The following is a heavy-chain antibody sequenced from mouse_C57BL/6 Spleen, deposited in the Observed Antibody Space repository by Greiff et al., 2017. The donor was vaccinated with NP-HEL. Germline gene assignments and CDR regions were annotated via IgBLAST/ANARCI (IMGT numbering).Heavy chain of an antibody. CDR2: IDPSDSYT. Sequence: QVQLQQSGAELVKPGASVKLSCKASGYTFTSYWMQWVKQRPGQGLEWIGEIDPSDSYTNYNQKFKGKATLTVDTSSSTAYMQLSSLTSEDSAVYYCARRATWDYWGQGTTLTVSS. J-gene: IGHJ2*01. D-gene: IGHD3-1*01. CDR3: ARRATWDY. CDR1: GYTFTSYW. V-gene: IGHV1-50*01.